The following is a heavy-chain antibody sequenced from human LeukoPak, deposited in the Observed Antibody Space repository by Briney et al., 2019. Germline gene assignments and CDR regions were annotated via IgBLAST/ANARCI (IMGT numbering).Heavy chain of an antibody. J-gene: IGHJ3*01. CDR3: AKLLRVTMIVDDAFDL. V-gene: IGHV1-18*01. Sequence: ASVKVSCKASGYTFTSYGISWVRQAPGQGLEWMGWISAYNGNTNYAQKLQGRVTMTTDTSTSTAYMELRSLRSDDTAVYYCAKLLRVTMIVDDAFDLWGQGTMVTVSS. CDR2: ISAYNGNT. D-gene: IGHD3-22*01. CDR1: GYTFTSYG.